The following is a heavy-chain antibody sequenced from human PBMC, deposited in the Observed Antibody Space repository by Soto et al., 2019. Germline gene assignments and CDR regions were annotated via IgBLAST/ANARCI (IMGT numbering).Heavy chain of an antibody. J-gene: IGHJ6*03. D-gene: IGHD2-8*01. Sequence: ESGGGLVQPGGSLRLSCAASGFTVSSNYMSWVRQAPGKGLEWVSVIYSGGSTYYADSVKGRFTISRDNSKNTLYLQMNSLRAEDTAVYYCARSNCTNGVCYYYYYYMDVWGKGTTVTVSS. V-gene: IGHV3-66*01. CDR2: IYSGGST. CDR3: ARSNCTNGVCYYYYYYMDV. CDR1: GFTVSSNY.